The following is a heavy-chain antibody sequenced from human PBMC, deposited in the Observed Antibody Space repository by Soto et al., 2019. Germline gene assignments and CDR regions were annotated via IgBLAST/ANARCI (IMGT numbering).Heavy chain of an antibody. Sequence: QVQLVESGGGVVQPGRSLRLSCAASGFTFSSYAMHWVRQAPGKGLEWVAVISYDGSNKYYADSVKGRFTISRDNSKNTLYLQMNSLRAEDTAVYYGARVKWFGEEADYWGQGTLVTVSS. D-gene: IGHD3-10*01. CDR2: ISYDGSNK. CDR1: GFTFSSYA. CDR3: ARVKWFGEEADY. V-gene: IGHV3-30-3*01. J-gene: IGHJ4*02.